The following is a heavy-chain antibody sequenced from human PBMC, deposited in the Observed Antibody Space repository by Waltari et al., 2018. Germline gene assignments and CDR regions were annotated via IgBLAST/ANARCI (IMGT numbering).Heavy chain of an antibody. J-gene: IGHJ4*02. CDR3: VSGGSGNFDY. D-gene: IGHD3-16*01. Sequence: EVQLVESGGGLVQPGGSLRLSCAASGFTFSDHYMDWVRQAPGKGLEWIGRTRNKADSYTTEYAASVKGRFIISRDDSKNLLFLQMNSLKTEDTAVYYCVSGGSGNFDYWGQGTLVTVSS. CDR1: GFTFSDHY. V-gene: IGHV3-72*01. CDR2: TRNKADSYTT.